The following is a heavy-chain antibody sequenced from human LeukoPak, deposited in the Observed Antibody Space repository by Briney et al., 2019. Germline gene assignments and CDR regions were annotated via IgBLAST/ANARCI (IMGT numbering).Heavy chain of an antibody. V-gene: IGHV1-46*01. CDR3: APSVRSGGSYYFDY. CDR1: GDSLTKYY. D-gene: IGHD2-15*01. J-gene: IGHJ4*02. Sequence: VASVKVSCKASGDSLTKYYIHWVRQAPGQGLEWMGIINPSDGSTTYTQKFQGRVTMTTDTSTSTVNMELSSLRSEDTAVYYCAPSVRSGGSYYFDYWGQGTLVTVST. CDR2: INPSDGST.